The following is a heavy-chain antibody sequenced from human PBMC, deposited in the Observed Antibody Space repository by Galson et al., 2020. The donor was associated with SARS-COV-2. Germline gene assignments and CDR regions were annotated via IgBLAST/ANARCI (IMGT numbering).Heavy chain of an antibody. Sequence: GGSLRLSCAASGFTFNDYGMHWVRQAPGQGLEWVAFIRYDGSKKNYVDSVKGRFTISRDNSKNTLYLQMNSLRLEDTAVYYCAKDDIGDGYSDFDFWGQGTQVTVSS. J-gene: IGHJ4*02. CDR3: AKDDIGDGYSDFDF. CDR1: GFTFNDYG. V-gene: IGHV3-30*02. D-gene: IGHD4-4*01. CDR2: IRYDGSKK.